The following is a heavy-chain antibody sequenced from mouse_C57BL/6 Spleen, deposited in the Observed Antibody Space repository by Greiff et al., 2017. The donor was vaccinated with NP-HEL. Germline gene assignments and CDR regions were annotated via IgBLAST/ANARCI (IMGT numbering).Heavy chain of an antibody. V-gene: IGHV1-69*01. D-gene: IGHD1-1*01. CDR2: IDPSDSYT. CDR1: GYTFTSYW. J-gene: IGHJ4*01. Sequence: QVQLQQPGAELVMPGASVKLSCKASGYTFTSYWMHWVKQRPGQGLEWIGEIDPSDSYTNYNQKFKGKSTLTVDKSSSTAYMQLSSLTSEDSAVYYCARRNYGSSYRAMDDWGQGTSVTVSS. CDR3: ARRNYGSSYRAMDD.